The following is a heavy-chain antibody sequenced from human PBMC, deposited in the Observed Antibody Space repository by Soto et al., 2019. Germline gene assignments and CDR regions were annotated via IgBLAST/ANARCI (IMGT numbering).Heavy chain of an antibody. CDR1: EFPFSTHA. CDR2: ISSSGTI. Sequence: GGSLRLSCVVSEFPFSTHAMNWVRQAPGKGLEWLSYISSSGTIYYADSVKGRFTISRDNAKNSLFLQMNSLRDEDTAIYYCASWLGRYNHFWGQGTPVTVSS. V-gene: IGHV3-48*02. CDR3: ASWLGRYNHF. J-gene: IGHJ4*02. D-gene: IGHD3-16*02.